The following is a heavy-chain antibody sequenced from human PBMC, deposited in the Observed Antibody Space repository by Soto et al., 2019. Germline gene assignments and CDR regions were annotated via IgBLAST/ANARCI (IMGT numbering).Heavy chain of an antibody. CDR2: ISSSGSTI. J-gene: IGHJ6*02. Sequence: TGGSLRLSCAASGFTFSDYYMSWIRQAPGKGLEWVSYISSSGSTIYYADSVKGRFTISRDNAKNSLYLQMNSLRAEDTAVYYCARDYWGGYSGYDEYYYGMDVWGQGTTVTVSS. CDR1: GFTFSDYY. D-gene: IGHD5-12*01. V-gene: IGHV3-11*01. CDR3: ARDYWGGYSGYDEYYYGMDV.